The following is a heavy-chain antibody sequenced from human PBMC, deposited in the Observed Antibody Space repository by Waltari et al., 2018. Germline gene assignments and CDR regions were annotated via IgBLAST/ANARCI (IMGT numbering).Heavy chain of an antibody. J-gene: IGHJ6*02. CDR3: ARKGPTTVTTPNYYYYYGMDV. V-gene: IGHV1-69*05. D-gene: IGHD4-17*01. CDR2: IIPIFGTA. CDR1: GGTFSSYA. Sequence: QVQLVQSGAEVKKPGSSVKVSCKASGGTFSSYAISWVRQAPGQGLEWMGGIIPIFGTANYAQKFQGRVTITTDESTSTAYMEPSSLRSEDMAVYYCARKGPTTVTTPNYYYYYGMDVWGQGTTVTVSS.